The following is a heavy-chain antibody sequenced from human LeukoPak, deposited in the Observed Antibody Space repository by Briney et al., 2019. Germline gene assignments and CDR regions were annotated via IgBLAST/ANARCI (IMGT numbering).Heavy chain of an antibody. D-gene: IGHD3-22*01. Sequence: PGGSLRPSCAASGFTFSSYSMNWVRQAPGKGLEWVSYISSISSTIYYADSVKGRFTISRDNAKNSLYLQMNSLRTEDTAVYYCARDRDYYDSSGYNCWGQGTLVTVSS. CDR1: GFTFSSYS. CDR2: ISSISSTI. J-gene: IGHJ4*02. CDR3: ARDRDYYDSSGYNC. V-gene: IGHV3-48*01.